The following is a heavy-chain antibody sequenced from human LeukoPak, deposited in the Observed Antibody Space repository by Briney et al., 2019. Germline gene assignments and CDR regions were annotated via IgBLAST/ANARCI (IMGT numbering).Heavy chain of an antibody. CDR1: GGSFSGYY. CDR2: INHSGST. D-gene: IGHD6-19*01. V-gene: IGHV4-34*01. Sequence: SETLSLTCAVYGGSFSGYYWSWIREPPGEGLEWIGEINHSGSTNYNPSLKSRVTILVDTSKNQFSLKLSSVTAADTAVYYCARDPAVAGQFDYWGQGTLVTVSS. CDR3: ARDPAVAGQFDY. J-gene: IGHJ4*02.